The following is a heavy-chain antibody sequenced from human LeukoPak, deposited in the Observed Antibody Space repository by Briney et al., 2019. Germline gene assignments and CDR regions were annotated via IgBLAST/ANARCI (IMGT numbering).Heavy chain of an antibody. CDR3: ARESAGEWFNAFDI. J-gene: IGHJ3*02. CDR2: IYHSGST. V-gene: IGHV4-30-2*01. CDR1: GGSISSGGYS. D-gene: IGHD3-10*01. Sequence: SSETLSLTCAVSGGSISSGGYSWSWIRQPPGKGLEWIGYIYHSGSTYYNPSLKSRVTISVDRSKNQFSLKLSSVTAADTAVYYCARESAGEWFNAFDIWGQGTMVTVSS.